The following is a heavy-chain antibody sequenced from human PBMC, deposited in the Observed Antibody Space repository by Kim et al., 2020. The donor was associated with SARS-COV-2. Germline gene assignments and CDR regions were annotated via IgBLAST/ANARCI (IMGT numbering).Heavy chain of an antibody. CDR1: GFTFSNYG. V-gene: IGHV3-30*18. J-gene: IGHJ4*02. CDR2: ISYDGSNK. D-gene: IGHD3-10*01. CDR3: AKEDALLWFGELNLDY. Sequence: GGSLRLSCAASGFTFSNYGMHWVRQAPGKGLEWVAVISYDGSNKYYADSVKGRFTISRDNSKNTLYLQMNSMRAEDTAVYYCAKEDALLWFGELNLDYWGQGTLVTVSS.